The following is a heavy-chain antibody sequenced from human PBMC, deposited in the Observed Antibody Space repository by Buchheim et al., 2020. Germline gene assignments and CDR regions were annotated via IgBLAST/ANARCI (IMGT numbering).Heavy chain of an antibody. V-gene: IGHV4-31*03. CDR2: IYYNGNT. CDR3: ARGYGGYHDITGYSTAFGY. D-gene: IGHD3-22*01. Sequence: QVQLQESGPGLVKPSQTLSLTCTVSGGFVDSGGYYWTWIRQHPGKGLEWIGYIYYNGNTYYNPSLKSRVIISLDTSKNHFSLQLNSVTAADTAVYYCARGYGGYHDITGYSTAFGYWGQGTL. J-gene: IGHJ4*02. CDR1: GGFVDSGGYY.